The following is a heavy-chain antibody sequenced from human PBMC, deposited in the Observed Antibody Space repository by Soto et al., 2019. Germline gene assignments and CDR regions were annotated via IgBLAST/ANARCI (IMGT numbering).Heavy chain of an antibody. Sequence: SETLSVTCAVSGGSFSGYYWSWIRQPPGKGLEWIGEINDSGTTNYNPSLTGRVTVSVDTSKNRFSLRLSSVTAADTAVYFCARGPAYDGSGYLRYWGQGTLVTVSS. CDR1: GGSFSGYY. J-gene: IGHJ4*02. V-gene: IGHV4-34*01. CDR3: ARGPAYDGSGYLRY. CDR2: INDSGTT. D-gene: IGHD3-22*01.